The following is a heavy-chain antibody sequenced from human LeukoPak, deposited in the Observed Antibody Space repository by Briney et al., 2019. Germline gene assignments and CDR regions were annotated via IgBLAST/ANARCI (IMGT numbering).Heavy chain of an antibody. CDR2: IYYSGST. V-gene: IGHV4-59*01. D-gene: IGHD6-13*01. J-gene: IGHJ6*02. CDR1: GGSISSYY. CDR3: ARDGRGAGYSSSWYGNYYYYYGMDV. Sequence: PSETLSLTCTVSGGSISSYYWSWIRQPPGKGLEWIGYIYYSGSTNYNPSLKSRVTISVDTSKNQFSLKLSSVTAADTAVYYCARDGRGAGYSSSWYGNYYYYYGMDVWGQGTTVTVSS.